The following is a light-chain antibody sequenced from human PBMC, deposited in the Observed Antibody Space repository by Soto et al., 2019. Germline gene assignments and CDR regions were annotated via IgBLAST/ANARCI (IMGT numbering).Light chain of an antibody. CDR3: QQYNKWT. CDR2: KAS. Sequence: DIQMTQSPSTLSASVGDRVTITCRASQSISSWLAWYQQKPGKAPKLLIYKASSLESGVPSRFSGSGSGTEFTLTISSLQPDDFATYYCQQYNKWTFGQGTKV. V-gene: IGKV1-5*03. J-gene: IGKJ1*01. CDR1: QSISSW.